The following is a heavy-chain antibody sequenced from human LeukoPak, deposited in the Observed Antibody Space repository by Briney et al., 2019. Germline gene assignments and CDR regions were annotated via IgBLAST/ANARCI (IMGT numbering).Heavy chain of an antibody. V-gene: IGHV3-30*18. CDR3: AKYYDLFTGYYAIDP. D-gene: IGHD3-9*01. CDR2: ISSDGNEK. CDR1: GFTVSSNY. J-gene: IGHJ5*02. Sequence: GGSLRLSCAASGFTVSSNYMSWVRQAPGRGLEWVAVISSDGNEKYYADSVKGRFTISRDNSKNTLYLQMNSLRADDTAVYYCAKYYDLFTGYYAIDPWGQGTLVIVSS.